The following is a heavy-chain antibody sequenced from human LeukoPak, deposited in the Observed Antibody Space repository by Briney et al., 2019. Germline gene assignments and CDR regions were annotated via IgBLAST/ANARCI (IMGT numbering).Heavy chain of an antibody. CDR3: ARDSEDDFWSGYLFDY. D-gene: IGHD3-3*01. CDR1: GFTFSSYS. Sequence: GGSLRLSCAASGFTFSSYSMNWVRQAPGEGLEWVSYISSSSCTIYYADSVKGRFTISRDNAKNSLYLQMNSLRAEDTAVYYCARDSEDDFWSGYLFDYWGQGTLVTVSS. J-gene: IGHJ4*02. CDR2: ISSSSCTI. V-gene: IGHV3-48*01.